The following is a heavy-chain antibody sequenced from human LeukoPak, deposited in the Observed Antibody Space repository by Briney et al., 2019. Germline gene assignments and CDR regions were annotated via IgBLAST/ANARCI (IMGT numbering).Heavy chain of an antibody. CDR3: ARYYGDYAFDY. V-gene: IGHV3-74*01. Sequence: GGSLRLSCAASGFTFSSYWMHWVRQAPGKGLVWVSRINTDGSSTNYADSVKGRFTISRDNAKNSLYLQMNSLRAEDTALYHCARYYGDYAFDYWGQGTLVTVSS. CDR1: GFTFSSYW. D-gene: IGHD4-17*01. J-gene: IGHJ4*02. CDR2: INTDGSST.